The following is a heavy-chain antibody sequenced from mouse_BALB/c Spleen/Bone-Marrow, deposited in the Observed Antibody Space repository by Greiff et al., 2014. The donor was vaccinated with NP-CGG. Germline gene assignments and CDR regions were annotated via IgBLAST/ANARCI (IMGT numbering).Heavy chain of an antibody. Sequence: QVQLKESGAELVRPGASVTLSCKASGYTFTDYEMHWLKQTPVHGLEWIGAIDPETGGTAYNQEFKGRATLTTDKSSSTAYMELRSLTSEDSAVYYCTRLDSSGYGAYWGQGALVTVSA. J-gene: IGHJ3*01. D-gene: IGHD3-2*01. CDR2: IDPETGGT. CDR1: GYTFTDYE. V-gene: IGHV1-15*01. CDR3: TRLDSSGYGAY.